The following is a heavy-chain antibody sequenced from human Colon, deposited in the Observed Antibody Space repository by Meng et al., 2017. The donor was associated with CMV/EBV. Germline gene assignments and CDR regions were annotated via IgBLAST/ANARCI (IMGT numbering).Heavy chain of an antibody. Sequence: GESLKISCAASGFRFSNYGMNWVRQAPGKSLEWVSYISDSGYTIHYGDSVKGRFTISRDNDENSLFLQMNSLRAEDTAMYYCAKDRAYCGSFSCSPNYFDGWGQGNLVTVSS. CDR3: AKDRAYCGSFSCSPNYFDG. CDR2: ISDSGYTI. J-gene: IGHJ4*02. V-gene: IGHV3-48*04. CDR1: GFRFSNYG. D-gene: IGHD2-21*01.